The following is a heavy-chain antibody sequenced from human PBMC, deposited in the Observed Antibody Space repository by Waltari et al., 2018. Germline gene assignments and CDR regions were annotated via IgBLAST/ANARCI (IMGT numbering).Heavy chain of an antibody. J-gene: IGHJ4*02. CDR2: ISYDGSNK. D-gene: IGHD4-17*01. V-gene: IGHV3-30*19. Sequence: VQLVQSGAEVKKPGESLKISCKGSGYSFTSYWIGWVRQMPGKGLEWVAVISYDGSNKYYADSVKGRFTISRDNSKNTLYLQMNSLRAEDTAVYYCARPTRHGDYIKYWGQGTLVTVSS. CDR1: GYSFTSYW. CDR3: ARPTRHGDYIKY.